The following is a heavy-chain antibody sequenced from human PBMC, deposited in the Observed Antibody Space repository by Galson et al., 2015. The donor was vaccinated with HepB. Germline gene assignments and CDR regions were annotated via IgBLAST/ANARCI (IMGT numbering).Heavy chain of an antibody. CDR1: GYTFTSYA. CDR2: INAGNGNT. Sequence: SVKVSCKASGYTFTSYAMHWVRQAPGQRLEWMGWINAGNGNTKYSQKFQGRVTMTTDTSTSTAYMELRSLRSDDTAVYYCARGDYWFDPWGQGTLVTVSSGSASAPRGYSGYVSGYYYYYMDVWGKGTTVTVSS. D-gene: IGHD5-12*01. CDR3: ARGDYWFDPWGQGTLVTVSSGSASAPRGYSGYVSGYYYYYMDV. V-gene: IGHV1-3*01. J-gene: IGHJ6*03.